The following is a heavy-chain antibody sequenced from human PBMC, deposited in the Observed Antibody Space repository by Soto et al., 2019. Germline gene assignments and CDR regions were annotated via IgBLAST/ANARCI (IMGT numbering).Heavy chain of an antibody. J-gene: IGHJ4*02. D-gene: IGHD2-21*01. V-gene: IGHV3-30-3*01. CDR2: ISYDGSNK. CDR1: GFTFSSYA. Sequence: PGGSLRLSCAASGFTFSSYAMHWVRQAPGKGLEWVAVISYDGSNKYYADSVKGRFTISRDNSKNTLYLQMNSLRAEDTAVYYCAREVEMVNFGYWGQGTLVTVSS. CDR3: AREVEMVNFGY.